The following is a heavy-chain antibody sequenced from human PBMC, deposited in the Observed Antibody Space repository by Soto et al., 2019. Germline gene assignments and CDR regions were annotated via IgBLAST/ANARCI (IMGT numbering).Heavy chain of an antibody. CDR3: GRGRSIVSPGN. CDR2: FHLNSGGA. D-gene: IGHD2-21*01. CDR1: GYTFTGYQ. J-gene: IGHJ4*01. V-gene: IGHV1-2*02. Sequence: QVQVVQSGAEVKKPGAAVKVSCKASGYTFTGYQMHWVRQAPGQGLEWMGWFHLNSGGANYAQKFQGRVTLTGGTFISTAHMEVNRLTSGGTAVYYCGRGRSIVSPGNWGQGTLVSVS.